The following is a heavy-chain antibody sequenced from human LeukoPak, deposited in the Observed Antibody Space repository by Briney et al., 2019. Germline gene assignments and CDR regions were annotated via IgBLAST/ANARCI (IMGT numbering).Heavy chain of an antibody. V-gene: IGHV4-59*12. J-gene: IGHJ6*02. CDR1: GGSISGYY. D-gene: IGHD3-10*01. CDR3: ARDLRYYGMDV. Sequence: SETLSLTCTVSGGSISGYYWSWIPQPPGKGLEWIGYMYYSGSTYYNPSLKSRVTISVDTSKNQFSLKLSSVTAADTAVYYCARDLRYYGMDVWGQGTTVTVSS. CDR2: MYYSGST.